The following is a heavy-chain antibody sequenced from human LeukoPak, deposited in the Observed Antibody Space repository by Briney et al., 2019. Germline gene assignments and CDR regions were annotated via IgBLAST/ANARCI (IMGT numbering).Heavy chain of an antibody. D-gene: IGHD3-22*01. CDR2: INPSGGST. CDR1: GYTLTESS. V-gene: IGHV1-46*01. Sequence: ASVKVSCKVAGYTLTESSIHWVRQAPGQGLEWMGIINPSGGSTSYAQKFQGRVTMTRDMSTSTVYMELSSLRSEDTAVYYCARSNYYDSSGSFDYWGQGTLVTVSS. CDR3: ARSNYYDSSGSFDY. J-gene: IGHJ4*02.